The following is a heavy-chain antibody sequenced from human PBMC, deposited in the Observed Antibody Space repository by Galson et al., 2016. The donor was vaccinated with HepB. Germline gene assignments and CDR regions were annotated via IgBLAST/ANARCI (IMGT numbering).Heavy chain of an antibody. CDR2: IYSTGTT. V-gene: IGHV3-53*01. CDR3: ARDSGTPPPRRGPSSGY. D-gene: IGHD5-12*01. Sequence: SLRLSCAASGFTVSNNYMIWFRQAPGKVLEWVSLIYSTGTTSYADSVKGRFTISRDSSKNTLYLQMNSLRAEDTAIYYCARDSGTPPPRRGPSSGYWGQGTTVTVS. J-gene: IGHJ6*02. CDR1: GFTVSNNY.